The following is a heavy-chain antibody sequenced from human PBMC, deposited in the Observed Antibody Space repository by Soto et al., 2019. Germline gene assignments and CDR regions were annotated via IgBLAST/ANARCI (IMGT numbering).Heavy chain of an antibody. V-gene: IGHV1-2*02. D-gene: IGHD3-22*01. Sequence: GASVKVSCKASGYTFTGYYIHWVRQAPGQGLEWMGWINPNSGGTNYAQKFQGRVTMTRDTSISTAYMELSRLRSDDTAVYYCARAAPKDSQPLSEPFDYWGQGTLVTVSS. CDR3: ARAAPKDSQPLSEPFDY. J-gene: IGHJ4*02. CDR1: GYTFTGYY. CDR2: INPNSGGT.